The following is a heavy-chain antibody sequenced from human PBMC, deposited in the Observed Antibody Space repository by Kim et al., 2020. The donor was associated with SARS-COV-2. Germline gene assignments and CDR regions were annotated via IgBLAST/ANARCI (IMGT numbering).Heavy chain of an antibody. CDR1: GFTFSSNY. J-gene: IGHJ6*02. CDR2: IYNGGST. Sequence: GGSLRLSCAASGFTFSSNYMRWVRQAPGKGLEWVSVIYNGGSTYYSDAVKGRCSIISGNYSNTPYLQIKSLRTEEAAVVYCGRNVTWFWEAGYGVGFWG. V-gene: IGHV3-53*01. CDR3: GRNVTWFWEAGYGVGF. D-gene: IGHD3-10*01.